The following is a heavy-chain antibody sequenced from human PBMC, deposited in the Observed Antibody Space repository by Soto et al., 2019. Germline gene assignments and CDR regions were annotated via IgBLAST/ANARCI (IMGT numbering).Heavy chain of an antibody. CDR2: IYHAGSV. CDR3: ARTFDYYGMDV. J-gene: IGHJ6*02. Sequence: SETLSLTCAVSGYSIASGYYWAWIRQSPGKGLEWIGSIYHAGSVYYNPSLNGRVALSMDTSKNHFSLKLTSVTAADTAVYYCARTFDYYGMDVWGQGTTVNVAS. CDR1: GYSIASGYY. V-gene: IGHV4-38-2*01.